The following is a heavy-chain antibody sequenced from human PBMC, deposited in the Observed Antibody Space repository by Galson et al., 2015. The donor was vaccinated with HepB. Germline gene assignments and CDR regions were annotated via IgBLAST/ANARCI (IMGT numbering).Heavy chain of an antibody. J-gene: IGHJ6*02. CDR1: GYTVTGYY. Sequence: SVKVSCKASGYTVTGYYMHWVRQAPGQGLEWMGRINSNSGATNYAQKFQGRVTMTRDTSISTAYMELSRLRFDDTAVYYCARGGGSGYIPWYYYGMDVWGQGTTVTASS. CDR2: INSNSGAT. D-gene: IGHD5-12*01. CDR3: ARGGGSGYIPWYYYGMDV. V-gene: IGHV1-2*06.